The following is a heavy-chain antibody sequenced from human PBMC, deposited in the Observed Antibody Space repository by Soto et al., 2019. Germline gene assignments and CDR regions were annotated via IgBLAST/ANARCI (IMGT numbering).Heavy chain of an antibody. D-gene: IGHD1-26*01. CDR1: GLTFSSYA. J-gene: IGHJ4*02. CDR3: AKVVGATGGY. V-gene: IGHV3-23*01. CDR2: ISGSGGET. Sequence: PGGSLRLSCAASGLTFSSYAMSWVRQAPGKGLEWVSSISGSGGETNYAESMKGRFSISRDNSKSTLYPQMDSLRAEDTAVYYCAKVVGATGGYWGQGTLVTVSS.